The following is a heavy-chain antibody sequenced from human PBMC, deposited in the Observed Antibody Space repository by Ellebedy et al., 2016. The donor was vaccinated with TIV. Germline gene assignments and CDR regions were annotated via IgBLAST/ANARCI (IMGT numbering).Heavy chain of an antibody. V-gene: IGHV4-34*01. D-gene: IGHD3-10*01. CDR2: INRDGVV. J-gene: IGHJ6*02. Sequence: MPSETLSLTCVGLGGSFTDDYWNWVRQSPGKGLEWIGEINRDGVVNYNPSVASRVTISVDTSKNQFSLKLTSVTAADTAVYYCARDTYGSGLHYYSALDVWGQGTTVTVSS. CDR1: GGSFTDDY. CDR3: ARDTYGSGLHYYSALDV.